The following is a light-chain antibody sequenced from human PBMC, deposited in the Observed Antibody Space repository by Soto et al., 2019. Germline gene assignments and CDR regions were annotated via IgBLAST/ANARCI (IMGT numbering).Light chain of an antibody. CDR2: DVS. CDR1: SSDLGGFDY. J-gene: IGLJ2*01. Sequence: QSALTQPASVSGSPGQSITISCTGTSSDLGGFDYVSWYQQHPGEAPKVIISDVSNRPSGVSNRFSGSKSGNTASLTISGLQAEDEADYYCSSFTRSSTVVFGGGTKVTVL. CDR3: SSFTRSSTVV. V-gene: IGLV2-14*03.